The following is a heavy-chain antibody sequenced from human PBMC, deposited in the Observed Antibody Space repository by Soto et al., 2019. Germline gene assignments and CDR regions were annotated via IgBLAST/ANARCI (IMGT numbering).Heavy chain of an antibody. CDR1: GYTFTSYG. Sequence: ASGKVWYEGSGYTFTSYGISWVRQAPGQGLEWMGWISAYNGNTNYAQKLQGRVTMTTDTSTSTAYMELRSLRSDDTAVYYCARYYYDSSGHSFGYWGQGSLVIVTS. J-gene: IGHJ4*02. V-gene: IGHV1-18*04. CDR3: ARYYYDSSGHSFGY. CDR2: ISAYNGNT. D-gene: IGHD3-22*01.